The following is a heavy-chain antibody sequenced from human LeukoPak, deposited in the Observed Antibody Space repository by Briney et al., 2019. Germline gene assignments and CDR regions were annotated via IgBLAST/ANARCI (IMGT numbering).Heavy chain of an antibody. J-gene: IGHJ3*02. D-gene: IGHD2-15*01. CDR2: ISSSGSTI. V-gene: IGHV3-11*01. CDR1: GFTFSDYY. CDR3: ARESWSQDAFDI. Sequence: NSGGSLRLSCAASGFTFSDYYMSWIRQAPGKGLEWVSYISSSGSTIYYADSVKGRFTISRDNAKNSLYLQMNSLRAEDTAVYYCARESWSQDAFDIWGQGTMVTVSS.